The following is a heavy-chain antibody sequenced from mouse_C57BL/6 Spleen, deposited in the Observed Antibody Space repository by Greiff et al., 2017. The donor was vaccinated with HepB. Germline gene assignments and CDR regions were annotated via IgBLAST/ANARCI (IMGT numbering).Heavy chain of an antibody. CDR2: IDPSDSYT. CDR1: GYTFTSYW. Sequence: QVQLQQPGAELVMPGASVKLSCKASGYTFTSYWMHWVKQRPGQGLEWIGEIDPSDSYTNYNQKFKGKTTLTVDKSSSTAYMQLNSLTSEDSAVYDCATLDFDYWGQGTTLTVSS. V-gene: IGHV1-69*01. J-gene: IGHJ2*01. CDR3: ATLDFDY.